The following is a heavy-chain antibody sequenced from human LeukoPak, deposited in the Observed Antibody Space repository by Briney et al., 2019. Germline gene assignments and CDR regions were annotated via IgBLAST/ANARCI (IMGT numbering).Heavy chain of an antibody. Sequence: GASVKVSCKASGGTFSSYAISWVRQAPGQGLEWMGGIIPIFGTANYAQKFQGRVTITADESTSTAYMELSSLRSEDTAVYYCARGGFWSGYYTGYYYYGMDVWGQGTTVTVSS. CDR2: IIPIFGTA. J-gene: IGHJ6*02. V-gene: IGHV1-69*13. CDR1: GGTFSSYA. D-gene: IGHD3-3*01. CDR3: ARGGFWSGYYTGYYYYGMDV.